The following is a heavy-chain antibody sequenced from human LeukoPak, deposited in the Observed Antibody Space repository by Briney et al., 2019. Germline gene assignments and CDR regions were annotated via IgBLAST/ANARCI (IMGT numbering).Heavy chain of an antibody. Sequence: PGGSLRLSCAVSGITLSNYGMSWVRQAPGKGLEWVAGISDSGGRTNYADSVKGRFTISRDNSKNTLYLQMNSLRAEDTAVYYCAKAGSLLYCSGGSCYPNRYGMDVWGQGTTVTVSS. CDR3: AKAGSLLYCSGGSCYPNRYGMDV. V-gene: IGHV3-23*01. CDR2: ISDSGGRT. J-gene: IGHJ6*02. D-gene: IGHD2-15*01. CDR1: GITLSNYG.